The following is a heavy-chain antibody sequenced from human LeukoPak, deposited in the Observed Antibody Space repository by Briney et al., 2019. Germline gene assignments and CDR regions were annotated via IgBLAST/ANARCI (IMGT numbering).Heavy chain of an antibody. V-gene: IGHV3-11*03. CDR2: ISNSSSYT. J-gene: IGHJ4*02. CDR3: ASILGDVNYGYYFDY. Sequence: GGSLRLSCAASGFTFSDYYMSWIRQAPGKGLEWVSYISNSSSYTNYADSVKGRFTISRDNAKNSLYLQMNSLRAEDTAVYYCASILGDVNYGYYFDYWGQGTLVTVSS. D-gene: IGHD4-11*01. CDR1: GFTFSDYY.